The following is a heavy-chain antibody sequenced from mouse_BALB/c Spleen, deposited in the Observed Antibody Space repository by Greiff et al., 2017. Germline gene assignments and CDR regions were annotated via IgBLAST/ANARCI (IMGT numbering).Heavy chain of an antibody. CDR2: IRSKSNNYAT. CDR1: GFTFNTYA. J-gene: IGHJ2*01. Sequence: EVQRVESGGGLVQPKGSLKLSCAASGFTFNTYAMNWVRQAPGKGLEWVARIRSKSNNYATYYADSVKDRFTISRDDSQSMLYLQMNNLKTEDTAMYYCVRPDYYGSDYWGQGTTLTVSS. D-gene: IGHD1-1*01. CDR3: VRPDYYGSDY. V-gene: IGHV10-1*02.